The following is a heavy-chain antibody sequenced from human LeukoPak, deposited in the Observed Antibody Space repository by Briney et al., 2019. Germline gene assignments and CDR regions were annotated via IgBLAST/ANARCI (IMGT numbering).Heavy chain of an antibody. Sequence: ASVKVSCKASGYTFTGYYMHWVRQAPGQGLEWMGWINPNSGGTNYAQKFQGRVTMTRDTSISTAYMELSRLRSDDTAVYYCARDGRFLEWLPHNWFDPWGQGTLVTVSS. CDR1: GYTFTGYY. J-gene: IGHJ5*02. CDR3: ARDGRFLEWLPHNWFDP. V-gene: IGHV1-2*02. CDR2: INPNSGGT. D-gene: IGHD3-3*01.